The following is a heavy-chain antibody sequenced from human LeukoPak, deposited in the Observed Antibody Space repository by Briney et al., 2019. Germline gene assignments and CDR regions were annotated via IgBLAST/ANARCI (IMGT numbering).Heavy chain of an antibody. Sequence: ASVEVSCKASGGTFSSYAISWVRQAPGQGLEWMGGIIPIFGTANYAQKFQGRVTITADESTSTAYMELSSLRSEDTAVYYCARVADSGYDFGVDYWGQGTLVTVSS. CDR3: ARVADSGYDFGVDY. CDR2: IIPIFGTA. D-gene: IGHD5-12*01. CDR1: GGTFSSYA. V-gene: IGHV1-69*01. J-gene: IGHJ4*02.